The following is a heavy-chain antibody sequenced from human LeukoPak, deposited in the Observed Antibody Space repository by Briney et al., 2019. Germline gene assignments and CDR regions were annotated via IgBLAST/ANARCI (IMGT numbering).Heavy chain of an antibody. CDR3: ARDAGCNSGWDY. CDR1: SGSISSSSYY. V-gene: IGHV4-39*02. Sequence: PSETLSLTCTVSSGSISSSSYYWGWIRQPPGKGLEWIGSIFYSGSTYYNPSLKSRVTISVDTSKNQFSLKLTSVTAADTAVYYCARDAGCNSGWDYWGQGTLVTVSS. J-gene: IGHJ4*02. D-gene: IGHD6-19*01. CDR2: IFYSGST.